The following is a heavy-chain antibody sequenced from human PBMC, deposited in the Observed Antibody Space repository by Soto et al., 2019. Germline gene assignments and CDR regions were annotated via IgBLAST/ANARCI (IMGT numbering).Heavy chain of an antibody. Sequence: PGESLKISCKGSGYSFTSYWIGWVRQMPGKGLEWMGIIYPGDSDTRYSPSFQGQVTISADKSISTAYLQWSSLKASDTAMYYCARHGEYYDIFLYPYYMDVWGKGTTVTVSS. CDR2: IYPGDSDT. CDR1: GYSFTSYW. J-gene: IGHJ6*03. V-gene: IGHV5-51*01. CDR3: ARHGEYYDIFLYPYYMDV. D-gene: IGHD3-9*01.